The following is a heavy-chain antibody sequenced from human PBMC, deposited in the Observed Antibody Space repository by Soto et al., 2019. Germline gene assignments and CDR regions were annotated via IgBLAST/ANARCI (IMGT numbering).Heavy chain of an antibody. V-gene: IGHV6-1*01. J-gene: IGHJ6*03. CDR1: GDSVSSNSAA. CDR3: ARDRYCSGGSCYYMDV. D-gene: IGHD2-15*01. Sequence: SQTLSLTCAISGDSVSSNSAAWNWIRQSPSRGLEWLGRTYYRSKWYNDYAVSVKSRITINPDTSKNQFSLQLNSVPPEDTAVYYCARDRYCSGGSCYYMDVWGKGTTVTVSS. CDR2: TYYRSKWYN.